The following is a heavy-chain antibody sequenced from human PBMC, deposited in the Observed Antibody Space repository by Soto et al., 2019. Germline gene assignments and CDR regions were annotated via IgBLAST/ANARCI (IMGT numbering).Heavy chain of an antibody. D-gene: IGHD5-12*01. V-gene: IGHV3-23*01. Sequence: EVQLLESGGGLVQPGGSLRLSCAASGFTFSSYAMSWVRQAPGKGLEWVSAISGSGGSTYYADSVKGRFTISRDNSKNTLYLQMNSLRAEDTAVYYCAKDEMATITGEYYFDYWGQGTLVTVSS. CDR2: ISGSGGST. CDR3: AKDEMATITGEYYFDY. CDR1: GFTFSSYA. J-gene: IGHJ4*02.